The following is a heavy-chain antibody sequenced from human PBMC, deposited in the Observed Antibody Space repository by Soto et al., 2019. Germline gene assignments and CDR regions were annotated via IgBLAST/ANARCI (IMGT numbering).Heavy chain of an antibody. Sequence: ASVKVSCKASGYTFTSYYMHWVRQAPGQGLEWMGIINPSGGSTSYAQKFQGRVTMTRDTSTSTVYMELSSLRSEDTAVYYCARGVDSSGWYVIQYYFDYWGQGTLVTSPQ. CDR2: INPSGGST. J-gene: IGHJ4*02. V-gene: IGHV1-46*01. D-gene: IGHD6-19*01. CDR3: ARGVDSSGWYVIQYYFDY. CDR1: GYTFTSYY.